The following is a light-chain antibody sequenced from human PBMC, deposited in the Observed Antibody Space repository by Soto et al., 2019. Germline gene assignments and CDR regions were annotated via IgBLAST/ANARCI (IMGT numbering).Light chain of an antibody. CDR1: SRDVGAYNY. Sequence: QSVVTQPAPVSGSPGQSITISCTGTSRDVGAYNYVSWYQQHPGKAPKLMIYEVSNRPSGVSNRFSGSKSGNTASLTISGLQAEDEADYYCNSFTSSSTFVFGTGTKVTVL. J-gene: IGLJ1*01. V-gene: IGLV2-14*01. CDR2: EVS. CDR3: NSFTSSSTFV.